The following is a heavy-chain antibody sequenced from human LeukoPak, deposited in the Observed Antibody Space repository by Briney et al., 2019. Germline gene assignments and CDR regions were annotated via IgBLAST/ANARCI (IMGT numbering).Heavy chain of an antibody. CDR2: IYYSGST. CDR1: GGSISSYY. CDR3: ARRAPGAYFDY. D-gene: IGHD1-26*01. V-gene: IGHV4-59*08. Sequence: SETLSLTCTVSGGSISSYYWSWIRQPPGKGLEWIGYIYYSGSTNYNPSLKSRVTISVDTSKNQFSLKLSSVTAADTAVSHCARRAPGAYFDYWGQGTLVTVSS. J-gene: IGHJ4*02.